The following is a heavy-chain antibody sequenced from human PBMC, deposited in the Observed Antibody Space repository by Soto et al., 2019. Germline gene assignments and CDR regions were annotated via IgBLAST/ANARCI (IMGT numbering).Heavy chain of an antibody. D-gene: IGHD6-19*01. J-gene: IGHJ6*02. V-gene: IGHV1-2*02. Sequence: QVQLVQSGAEVKKPGASVKVSCKASGYTFTGYYMHWVRQAPGQGLEWMGWINPNSGGTNYAQKFQGRVTMTRDTSISTAYMELSRLRSDDTAVYYCARVSGMEQWHFYGMDVWGQGTTVTVSS. CDR2: INPNSGGT. CDR1: GYTFTGYY. CDR3: ARVSGMEQWHFYGMDV.